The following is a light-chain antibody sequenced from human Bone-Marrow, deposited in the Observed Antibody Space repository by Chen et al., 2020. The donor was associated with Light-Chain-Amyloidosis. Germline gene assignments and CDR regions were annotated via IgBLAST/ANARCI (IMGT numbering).Light chain of an antibody. CDR2: DDS. V-gene: IGLV3-21*02. J-gene: IGLJ3*02. CDR1: NIGSTS. Sequence: SYVLTQPSSVSVAPGQTATIACGGNNIGSTSVHWYQQTPGQAPLLVVYDDSDRPSGIPVRLSGSNSGNTATLTSSRVDAGDEADYYCQVWDRGSDRPVFGGGTRLTVL. CDR3: QVWDRGSDRPV.